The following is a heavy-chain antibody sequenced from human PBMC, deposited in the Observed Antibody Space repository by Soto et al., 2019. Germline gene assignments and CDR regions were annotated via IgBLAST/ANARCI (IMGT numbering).Heavy chain of an antibody. J-gene: IGHJ6*02. Sequence: GESLKISCKGSGYSFTSYWISWVRQMPGKGLEWMGRIDPSDSYTNYSPSFQGHVTISADKSISTAYLQWSSLKASDTAMYYCASLHGGYSGYETKYYYYGMDVWGQGXTVTVYS. CDR1: GYSFTSYW. CDR3: ASLHGGYSGYETKYYYYGMDV. V-gene: IGHV5-10-1*01. D-gene: IGHD5-12*01. CDR2: IDPSDSYT.